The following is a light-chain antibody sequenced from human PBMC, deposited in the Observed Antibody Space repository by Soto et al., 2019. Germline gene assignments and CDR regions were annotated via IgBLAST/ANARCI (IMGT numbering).Light chain of an antibody. CDR1: RSVGSN. CDR2: GAS. V-gene: IGKV3-15*01. Sequence: EVVMTQSPATLSVSPGERATLSCRASRSVGSNLAWYQQKPGQPPRLLIYGASTRATAIPARFSGSGSGTEFTLTISSLQSEDFAVYYCQQFYNWPQTFGQGTKVDIK. CDR3: QQFYNWPQT. J-gene: IGKJ1*01.